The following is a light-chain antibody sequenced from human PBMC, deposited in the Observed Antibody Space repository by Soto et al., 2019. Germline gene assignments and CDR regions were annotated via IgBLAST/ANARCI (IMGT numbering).Light chain of an antibody. CDR1: GSDVGGYNY. V-gene: IGLV2-14*03. J-gene: IGLJ1*01. CDR3: SSYTTSNTRQIV. Sequence: QSLLTQPASVSGSPGQSITISSTGTGSDVGGYNYVSWYQHHPGKAPKLIIYDVSNRPSGVSIRFSGSKSDNTASLTISGLQPEDEADYHCSSYTTSNTRQIVFGTGTKVTVL. CDR2: DVS.